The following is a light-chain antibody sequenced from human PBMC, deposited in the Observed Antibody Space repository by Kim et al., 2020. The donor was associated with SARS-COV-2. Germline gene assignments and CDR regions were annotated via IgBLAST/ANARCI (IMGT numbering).Light chain of an antibody. CDR3: QQYGSSPT. CDR2: GTS. V-gene: IGKV3-20*01. J-gene: IGKJ1*01. Sequence: LSPGDRATLACRASQSVSKNYLAWYQQSPGRAPTVLIYGTSNRATGIPDRFSGSGSGTDFTLTISSLDPEDFGVYYCQQYGSSPTFGQGTKVDIK. CDR1: QSVSKNY.